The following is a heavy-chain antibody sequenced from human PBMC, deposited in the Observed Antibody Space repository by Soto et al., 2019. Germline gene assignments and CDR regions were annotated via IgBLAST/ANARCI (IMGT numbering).Heavy chain of an antibody. CDR2: INPNSGGT. J-gene: IGHJ4*02. V-gene: IGHV1-2*02. CDR3: ARGSPWLQLHRYFDY. D-gene: IGHD1-1*01. Sequence: QVQLVQSGAEVKKPGASVKVSCKASGYTFTGYYMHWLRQAPGQGLEWMGWINPNSGGTNYAQKFQGRVTMTRDTSISTAYMELSRLRSDDTAVYYCARGSPWLQLHRYFDYWGQGTLVTVSS. CDR1: GYTFTGYY.